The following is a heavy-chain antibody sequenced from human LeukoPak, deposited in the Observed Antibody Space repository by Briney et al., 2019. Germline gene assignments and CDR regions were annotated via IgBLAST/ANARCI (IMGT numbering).Heavy chain of an antibody. CDR3: AKDQVPYCRGECYGAIDA. Sequence: GGSLRLSCEASGFTFSSHSMNWVRQAPGKRLEWVSYIGSSGSPTHYADSVKGRFTISRDNAKNSLYLQMNSLTVEDTAVYYCAKDQVPYCRGECYGAIDAWGQGTLVTVSS. CDR2: IGSSGSPT. J-gene: IGHJ3*01. D-gene: IGHD2-21*01. CDR1: GFTFSSHS. V-gene: IGHV3-48*01.